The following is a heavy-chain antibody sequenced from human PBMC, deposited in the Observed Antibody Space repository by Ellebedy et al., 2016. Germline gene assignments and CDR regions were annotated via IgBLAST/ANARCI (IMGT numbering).Heavy chain of an antibody. V-gene: IGHV4-61*05. CDR1: GGSISSSSYY. CDR2: IYYSGST. D-gene: IGHD4-17*01. Sequence: SETLSLXXTVSGGSISSSSYYWGWIRQPPGKGLEWIGYIYYSGSTNYNPSLKSRVTISVDTSKNQFSLKLSSVTAADTAVYYCARLLHDYGDYGAGMGYYYYYYGMDVWGQGTTVTVSS. CDR3: ARLLHDYGDYGAGMGYYYYYYGMDV. J-gene: IGHJ6*02.